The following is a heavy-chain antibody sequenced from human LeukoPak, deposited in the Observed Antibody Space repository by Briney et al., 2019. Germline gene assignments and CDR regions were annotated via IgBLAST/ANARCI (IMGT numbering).Heavy chain of an antibody. CDR3: ARGMISASSYMDV. CDR2: INHSGST. Sequence: SETLSLICAVYGGSFSGYYWSWIRQPPGKGLEWIGEINHSGSTNYNPSLKSRVTISVDTSKNQFSLKLSSVTAADTAVYYCARGMISASSYMDVWGKGTTVTVSS. CDR1: GGSFSGYY. D-gene: IGHD3/OR15-3a*01. V-gene: IGHV4-34*01. J-gene: IGHJ6*03.